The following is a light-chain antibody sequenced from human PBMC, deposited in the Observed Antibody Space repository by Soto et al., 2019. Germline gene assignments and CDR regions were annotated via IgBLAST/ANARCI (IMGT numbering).Light chain of an antibody. CDR2: GAF. V-gene: IGKV3-20*01. CDR3: QQYHWAPDT. CDR1: QSVSNN. Sequence: EIVMTQSPATLSVSPGETSTLSCRASQSVSNNVAWYQQKPGQAPRLLISGAFSRATGIPDRFSGSGSGTDFTLTVSRLEPEDFAMYCCQQYHWAPDTFGQGTRLEIK. J-gene: IGKJ5*01.